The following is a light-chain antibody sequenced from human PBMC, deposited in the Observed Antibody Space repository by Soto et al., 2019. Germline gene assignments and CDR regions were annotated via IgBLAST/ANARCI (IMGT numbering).Light chain of an antibody. CDR3: QSYNDWPFA. CDR2: GVS. J-gene: IGKJ2*01. CDR1: ESLSYF. V-gene: IGKV3-15*01. Sequence: EIVLTQSPATLSVSPGERVTLSCRASESLSYFLAWYQHKPGQSPRLLIYGVSTRVAGVPSRFSGGGSATDFTLTISSLQSEYFALYYCQSYNDWPFAFGQGTKLEI.